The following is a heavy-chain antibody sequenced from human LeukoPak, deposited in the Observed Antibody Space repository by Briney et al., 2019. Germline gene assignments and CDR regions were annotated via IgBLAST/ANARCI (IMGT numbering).Heavy chain of an antibody. CDR1: GGTFSSYA. J-gene: IGHJ4*02. CDR2: IIPTFGTA. D-gene: IGHD5-24*01. Sequence: SVKVSCKASGGTFSSYAISWVRQAPGQGLEWMGGIIPTFGTANYAQKFQGRVTITTDESTSTAYMELSSLRSEDTAVYYCAANNRRDGYNIAYWGQGTLVTVS. CDR3: AANNRRDGYNIAY. V-gene: IGHV1-69*05.